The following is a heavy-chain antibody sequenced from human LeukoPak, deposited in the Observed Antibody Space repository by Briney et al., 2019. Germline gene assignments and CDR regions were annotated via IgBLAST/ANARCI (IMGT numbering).Heavy chain of an antibody. CDR2: IYSGGST. Sequence: GGSLRLSCAASGFTVSSNYMSWVRQAPGKGLEWVSVIYSGGSTYYADSVKGRFTISRDNSKNTLYLQMNSLRAEDTAVYCCARDSFSDGMDVWGQGTTVTVSS. CDR3: ARDSFSDGMDV. CDR1: GFTVSSNY. D-gene: IGHD3-3*01. J-gene: IGHJ6*02. V-gene: IGHV3-53*01.